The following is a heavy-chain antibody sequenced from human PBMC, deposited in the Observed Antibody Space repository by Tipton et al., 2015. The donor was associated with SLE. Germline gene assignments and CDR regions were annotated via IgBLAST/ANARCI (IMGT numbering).Heavy chain of an antibody. D-gene: IGHD3-10*01. J-gene: IGHJ4*02. V-gene: IGHV3-23*01. Sequence: SLRLSCIASGFTFSNYAMSWVRQAPGKGLEWVSAISGSGGSTFYADSVKGRFTISRDNSKNTLDLLLNSLRPEDTAVYYCAKAPSCYGSGSYDCWGQGTLVTVSS. CDR3: AKAPSCYGSGSYDC. CDR2: ISGSGGST. CDR1: GFTFSNYA.